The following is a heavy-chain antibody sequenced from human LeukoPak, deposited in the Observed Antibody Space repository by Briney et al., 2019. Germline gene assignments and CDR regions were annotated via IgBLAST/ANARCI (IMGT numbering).Heavy chain of an antibody. CDR2: INHSGST. J-gene: IGHJ4*02. V-gene: IGHV4-34*01. CDR1: GGSFSGYY. Sequence: SETQSLTCAVYGGSFSGYYWSWIRQPPGKGLEWIGEINHSGSTNYNPSLKSRVTISVETSKNQFSLKLSSVTAADTAVYYCARGGGGYSGYGSDFDYWGQGTLVTVSS. D-gene: IGHD5-12*01. CDR3: ARGGGGYSGYGSDFDY.